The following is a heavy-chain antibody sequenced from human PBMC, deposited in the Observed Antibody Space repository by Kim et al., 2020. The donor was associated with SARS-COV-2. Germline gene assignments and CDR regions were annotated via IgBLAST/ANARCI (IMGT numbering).Heavy chain of an antibody. CDR2: IYYSGST. Sequence: SETLSLTCTVSGGSVSSGSYYWSWIRQPPGKGLEWIGYIYYSGSTNYNPSLKSRVTISVDTSKNQFSLKLSSVTAADTAVYYCARDPIWGRYSSKPNWFDPWGQGTLVTVSS. J-gene: IGHJ5*02. D-gene: IGHD6-13*01. CDR3: ARDPIWGRYSSKPNWFDP. V-gene: IGHV4-61*01. CDR1: GGSVSSGSYY.